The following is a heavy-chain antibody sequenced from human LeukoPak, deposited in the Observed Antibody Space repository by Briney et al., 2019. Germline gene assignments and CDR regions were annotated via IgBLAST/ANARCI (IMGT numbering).Heavy chain of an antibody. D-gene: IGHD3-3*02. CDR2: INHSGST. J-gene: IGHJ3*02. CDR1: GGSFSGYY. Sequence: SETLSLTCAVYGGSFSGYYWSWIRQPPGKGLEWIGEINHSGSTNYNPSLKSRVTISVDTSKNQFSLKLSSVTAADTAVYYCARDHFPRAFDIWGQGTMVTVSS. CDR3: ARDHFPRAFDI. V-gene: IGHV4-34*01.